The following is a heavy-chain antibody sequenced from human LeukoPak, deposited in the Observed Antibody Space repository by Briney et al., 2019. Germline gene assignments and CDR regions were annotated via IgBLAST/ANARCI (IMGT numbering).Heavy chain of an antibody. CDR3: ATRRAYCSSTSCYAGDEYFQH. V-gene: IGHV1-69*13. CDR1: GYTFTSYG. D-gene: IGHD2-2*01. J-gene: IGHJ1*01. Sequence: ASVKVSCKASGYTFTSYGISWVRQAPGQGLEWMGGIIPFFGTANYAQKFQGRVTITADESTSTAYMELSSLRSEDTAVYYCATRRAYCSSTSCYAGDEYFQHWGQGTLVTVSS. CDR2: IIPFFGTA.